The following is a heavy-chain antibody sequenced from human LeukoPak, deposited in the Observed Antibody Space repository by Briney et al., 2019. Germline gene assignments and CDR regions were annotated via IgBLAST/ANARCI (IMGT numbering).Heavy chain of an antibody. CDR2: IRYDGSNK. D-gene: IGHD6-13*01. Sequence: GGSLRLSCAASGFTFSSYGMHWVRQAPGKGLEWVAFIRYDGSNKYYADSVKGRFTISRDNSKNTLYLQMNSLRAEDTAVYFCAKDWRLDGFSSSWYYFDYWGQGTLVTVSS. V-gene: IGHV3-30*02. J-gene: IGHJ4*02. CDR3: AKDWRLDGFSSSWYYFDY. CDR1: GFTFSSYG.